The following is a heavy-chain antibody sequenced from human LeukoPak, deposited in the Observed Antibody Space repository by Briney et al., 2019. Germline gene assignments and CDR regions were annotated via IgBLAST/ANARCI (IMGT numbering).Heavy chain of an antibody. CDR3: ARGGPISGYCSSTSCYGGFDY. CDR1: GGSISSYY. Sequence: SETLSLTCTVAGGSISSYYWSWIRQPPGKGLEWIGYIYYSGSTTYNPSLKSRVTISVDTSKNQFSLKLSSVTAADTAVYYCARGGPISGYCSSTSCYGGFDYWGQGTLVTVSS. CDR2: IYYSGST. D-gene: IGHD2-2*03. V-gene: IGHV4-59*01. J-gene: IGHJ4*02.